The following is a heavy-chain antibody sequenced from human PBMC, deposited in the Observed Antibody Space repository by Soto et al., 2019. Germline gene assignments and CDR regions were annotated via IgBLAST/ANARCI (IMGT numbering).Heavy chain of an antibody. J-gene: IGHJ4*02. CDR2: FDPEDGET. D-gene: IGHD1-1*01. V-gene: IGHV1-24*01. CDR3: AAGGTRWLHSPFDY. Sequence: QVQLLQSGAEVKKPGASVKVSCKVSGHTLTELSMHWVRQAPGRGLEWMGGFDPEDGETISAQKFQGRVTMTEDTSTDSTYMELTSLRSKDTAVYYCAAGGTRWLHSPFDYWGQGTLVTISS. CDR1: GHTLTELS.